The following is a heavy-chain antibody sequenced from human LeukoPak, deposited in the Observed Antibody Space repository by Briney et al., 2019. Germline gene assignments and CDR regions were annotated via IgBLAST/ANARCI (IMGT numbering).Heavy chain of an antibody. D-gene: IGHD3-22*01. J-gene: IGHJ4*02. Sequence: PSETLSLTCAVYGGSFSGYYWSWLRQPSGKGLEWIGEINHSGSTNYNPSLKSRVTISVDTSKNQFSLKLSSVTAADTAVYYCARAVSYYYDSSGYYSRKYYFDYWGQGTLVTVSS. CDR1: GGSFSGYY. CDR2: INHSGST. V-gene: IGHV4-34*01. CDR3: ARAVSYYYDSSGYYSRKYYFDY.